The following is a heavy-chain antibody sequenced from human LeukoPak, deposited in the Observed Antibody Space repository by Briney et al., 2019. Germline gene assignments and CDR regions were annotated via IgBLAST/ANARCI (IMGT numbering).Heavy chain of an antibody. CDR2: ITPILDIA. D-gene: IGHD3-22*01. J-gene: IGHJ4*02. CDR3: ARVPPFYDSSGYYPQPLDY. Sequence: GASAKVSCKASGGTFSNYGISWVRQAPGQGLEWMGRITPILDIANYAQRFQGRVTITADKSTTTAYMELNSLRSEDTAVYYCARVPPFYDSSGYYPQPLDYWGQGTLVTVSS. V-gene: IGHV1-69*04. CDR1: GGTFSNYG.